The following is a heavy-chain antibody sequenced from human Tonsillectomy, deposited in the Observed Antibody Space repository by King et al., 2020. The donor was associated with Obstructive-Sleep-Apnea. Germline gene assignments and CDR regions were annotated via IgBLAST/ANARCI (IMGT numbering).Heavy chain of an antibody. CDR3: ARQYSRSLYYFDY. J-gene: IGHJ4*02. CDR1: GFTFSSYS. Sequence: VQLVESGGGLVQPGGSLRLSCAASGFTFSSYSMNWVRQAPGKGLEWVSYISSSSSTIYYADSVKGRFTISRDNAKNSLYLQMNSLRAEDTAVYYCARQYSRSLYYFDYWGQGTLVTVSS. D-gene: IGHD6-6*01. V-gene: IGHV3-48*04. CDR2: ISSSSSTI.